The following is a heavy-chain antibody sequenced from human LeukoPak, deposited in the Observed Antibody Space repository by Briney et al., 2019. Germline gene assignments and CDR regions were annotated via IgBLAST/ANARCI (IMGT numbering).Heavy chain of an antibody. CDR3: ARGNYYGMDV. CDR2: INSDGTTT. J-gene: IGHJ6*02. V-gene: IGHV3-74*01. Sequence: GGSLRLSCAASGFTFSSYWMHWVRQAPGKGLLSVSRINSDGTTTYYADSVKGRFTISRDNAKNTLYLQVNSLRAEDTAVYYCARGNYYGMDVWGQGTTVTVSS. CDR1: GFTFSSYW.